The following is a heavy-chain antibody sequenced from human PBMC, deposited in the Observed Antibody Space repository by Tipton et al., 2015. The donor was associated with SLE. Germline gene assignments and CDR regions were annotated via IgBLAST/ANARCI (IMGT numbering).Heavy chain of an antibody. CDR3: ARDPADYYYYGMDV. V-gene: IGHV3-7*01. Sequence: GSLRLSCAASGFTFSSYWMSWVRQAPGKGLEWVANIKQDGSEKYYVDSVKGRFTISRDNAKNSLYLQMNSLRAVDTAVYYCARDPADYYYYGMDVWGQGTTVTVSS. CDR2: IKQDGSEK. CDR1: GFTFSSYW. J-gene: IGHJ6*02.